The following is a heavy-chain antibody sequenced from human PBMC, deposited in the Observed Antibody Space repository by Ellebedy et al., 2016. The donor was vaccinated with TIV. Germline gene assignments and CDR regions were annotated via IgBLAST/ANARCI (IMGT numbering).Heavy chain of an antibody. Sequence: MPSETLSLTCTVSGGSISSYYWSWIRQPPGKGLEWIGYIYYSGSTNYNPSLKSRVTISVDTSKNQFSLKLSSVTAADTAVYYCARWHLFGYYDSSGPGWFDPWGQGTLVTVSS. D-gene: IGHD3-22*01. CDR1: GGSISSYY. CDR2: IYYSGST. J-gene: IGHJ5*02. V-gene: IGHV4-59*08. CDR3: ARWHLFGYYDSSGPGWFDP.